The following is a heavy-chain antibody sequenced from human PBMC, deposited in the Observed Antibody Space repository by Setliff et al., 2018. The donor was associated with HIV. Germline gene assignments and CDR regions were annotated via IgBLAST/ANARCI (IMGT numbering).Heavy chain of an antibody. J-gene: IGHJ5*02. Sequence: PSETLSLTCTVSGGSIIGRYWSWIRQPAGKGLEWIGRIYPSGSANYNPSLKSRAIISVDTSKNQFSLKLKSVTAADTAVYYCARDSVSGVVTADNSWFDPWGQGILVTVSS. D-gene: IGHD2-21*02. CDR2: IYPSGSA. CDR1: GGSIIGRY. V-gene: IGHV4-4*07. CDR3: ARDSVSGVVTADNSWFDP.